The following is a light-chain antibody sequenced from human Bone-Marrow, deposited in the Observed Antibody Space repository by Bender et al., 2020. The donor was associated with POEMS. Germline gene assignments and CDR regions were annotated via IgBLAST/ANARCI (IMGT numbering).Light chain of an antibody. CDR1: IGGNA. J-gene: IGLJ3*02. Sequence: IGGNAVNWWQQLPGTAPKLLIYGNDQRPSGVPDRFSRSKSGTSASLAISGLQSEDEADYFCSAWDGILNGWVFGGGTELTVL. V-gene: IGLV1-44*01. CDR2: GND. CDR3: SAWDGILNGWV.